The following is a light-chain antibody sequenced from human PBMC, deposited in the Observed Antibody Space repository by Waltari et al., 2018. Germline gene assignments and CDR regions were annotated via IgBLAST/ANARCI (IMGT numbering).Light chain of an antibody. V-gene: IGKV2-30*01. Sequence: EVVMTQSPLTLPVTLGQPASISCRPSQGLVYSDGNIYLNWFQQRPGQSPRRLIYKVSKRDSGVPDRFSGSGSGTDFTLTISRVXXXXXGLYYCMQGTHWPPTFGXXTRLEXK. CDR3: MQGTHWPPT. J-gene: IGKJ5*01. CDR1: QGLVYSDGNIY. CDR2: KVS.